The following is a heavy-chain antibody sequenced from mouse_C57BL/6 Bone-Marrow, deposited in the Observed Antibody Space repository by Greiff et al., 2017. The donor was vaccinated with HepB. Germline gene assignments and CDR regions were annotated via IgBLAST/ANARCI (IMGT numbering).Heavy chain of an antibody. D-gene: IGHD2-4*01. CDR3: ARSDYDYDSWFAY. J-gene: IGHJ3*01. Sequence: QVQLQQPGAELVKPGASVKVSCKASGYTFTSYWMHWVKQRPGQGLEWIGRIHPSDSDTNYNQKFKGKATLTVDKSSSTAYMELRSLTSEDSAVYYCARSDYDYDSWFAYWGQGTLVTVSA. CDR1: GYTFTSYW. V-gene: IGHV1-74*01. CDR2: IHPSDSDT.